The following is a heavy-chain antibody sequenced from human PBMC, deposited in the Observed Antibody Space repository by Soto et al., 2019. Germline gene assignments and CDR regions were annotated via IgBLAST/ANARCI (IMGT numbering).Heavy chain of an antibody. CDR3: ARLTDPYITFDX. D-gene: IGHD3-10*01. J-gene: IGHJ4*02. CDR1: GFSISANEVG. Sequence: SGPTLVNPTQTLTLTCTFSGFSISANEVGVCWIRHPPGKALEWLGIIYWDDDRLYNPLLAIRLNITKDSAKNQVFLAMTNMEAVDTATYYCARLTDPYITFDXWGQGAKVTVSX. V-gene: IGHV2-5*02. CDR2: IYWDDDR.